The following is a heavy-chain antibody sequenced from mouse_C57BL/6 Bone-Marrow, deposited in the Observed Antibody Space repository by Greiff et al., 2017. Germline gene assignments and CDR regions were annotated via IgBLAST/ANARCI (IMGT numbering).Heavy chain of an antibody. Sequence: VQLQQPGAELVKPGASVKLSCKASGYTFTSYWMQWVKQRPGQGLEWIGEIDPSDSYTNYNQKFKGKATLTVDTSSSTAYMQLSSLTSEDSAVYDCARGAYYSNYDAMDYWGQGTSVTVSS. V-gene: IGHV1-50*01. CDR3: ARGAYYSNYDAMDY. CDR2: IDPSDSYT. CDR1: GYTFTSYW. J-gene: IGHJ4*01. D-gene: IGHD2-5*01.